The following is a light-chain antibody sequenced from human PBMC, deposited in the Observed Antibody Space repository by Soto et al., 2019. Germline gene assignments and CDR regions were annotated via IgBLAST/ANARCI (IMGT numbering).Light chain of an antibody. CDR2: GAS. CDR3: QQSFMPPRT. Sequence: EIVLTQSPGTLSLSPGERASLSCRASQSVSSSYLAWYQQKPGQAPRLLIYGASSRATGIPDRFSGSGSGTHFTLTISSLQPEDFATYYCQQSFMPPRTFGPGTKVDIK. J-gene: IGKJ3*01. V-gene: IGKV3-20*01. CDR1: QSVSSSY.